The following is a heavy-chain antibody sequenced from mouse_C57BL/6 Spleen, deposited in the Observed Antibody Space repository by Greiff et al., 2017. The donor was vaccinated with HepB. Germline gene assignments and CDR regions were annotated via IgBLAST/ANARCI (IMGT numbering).Heavy chain of an antibody. V-gene: IGHV14-4*01. D-gene: IGHD2-1*01. Sequence: EVQLVESGAELVRPGASVKLSCTASGFNIKDDYMHWVKQRPEQGLEWIGWIDPENGDTEYASKFQGKATITADTSSNTAYLQLSSLTSEDTAVYYCTLYGNSGGYWGQGTTLTVSS. J-gene: IGHJ2*01. CDR1: GFNIKDDY. CDR3: TLYGNSGGY. CDR2: IDPENGDT.